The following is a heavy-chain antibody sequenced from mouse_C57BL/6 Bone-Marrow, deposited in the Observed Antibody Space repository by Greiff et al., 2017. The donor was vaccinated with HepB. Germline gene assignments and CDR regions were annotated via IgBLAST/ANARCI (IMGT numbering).Heavy chain of an antibody. CDR3: ARVYYYGSNFAD. CDR2: IDPEDGET. D-gene: IGHD1-1*01. J-gene: IGHJ3*01. V-gene: IGHV14-2*01. CDR1: GFNIKDYY. Sequence: EVQVVESGAELVKPGASVKLSCTASGFNIKDYYMHWVKQRTEQGLEWIGRIDPEDGETTYAPKFQGKATITADKSSNTAYLQLSSLTSEDATVYYYARVYYYGSNFADWGQGTLVTVSA.